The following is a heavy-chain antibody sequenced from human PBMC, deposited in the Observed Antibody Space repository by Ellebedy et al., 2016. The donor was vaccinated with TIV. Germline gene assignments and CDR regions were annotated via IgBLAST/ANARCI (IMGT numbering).Heavy chain of an antibody. Sequence: GESLKISCAASGFTVSGNYMSWVRQAPGRGLEWVSTIYSSGGTYYAGSVKGRFTISRDNAKNSLYLQMNSLRAEDTAVYYCAGRAYNWNDGSLFDYWGQGTLVTVSS. J-gene: IGHJ4*02. CDR1: GFTVSGNY. V-gene: IGHV3-53*01. CDR3: AGRAYNWNDGSLFDY. CDR2: IYSSGGT. D-gene: IGHD1-1*01.